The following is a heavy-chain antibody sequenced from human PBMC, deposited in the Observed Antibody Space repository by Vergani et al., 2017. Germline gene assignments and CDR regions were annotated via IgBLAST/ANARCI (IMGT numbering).Heavy chain of an antibody. V-gene: IGHV5-10-1*01. CDR1: GYSFTSYW. Sequence: EVQLVQSGAEVKKPGASLRISCKGSGYSFTSYWISWVRQMPGKGLEWMGRIGPSASYTNYSPSFQGHVTISADKSISTAYLQWSSLKASDTAMYYCARQVAVAGKWWGPYYYYGMDVWGQETTVTVSS. CDR3: ARQVAVAGKWWGPYYYYGMDV. D-gene: IGHD6-19*01. CDR2: IGPSASYT. J-gene: IGHJ6*02.